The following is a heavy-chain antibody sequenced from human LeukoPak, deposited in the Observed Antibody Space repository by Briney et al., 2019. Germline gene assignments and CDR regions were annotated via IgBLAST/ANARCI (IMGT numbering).Heavy chain of an antibody. CDR1: GYTFTNYG. Sequence: ASVKVSCKASGYTFTNYGITWMRQAPGQGLEWMGWINPNNSNTAYAPNLQGRVTLTTDTSTSTAYMDLRSLGSDDTAVYYCARDFTPPHCISTSCPRGSWSDPWGQGTLVTASS. D-gene: IGHD2-2*01. V-gene: IGHV1-18*01. J-gene: IGHJ5*02. CDR2: INPNNSNT. CDR3: ARDFTPPHCISTSCPRGSWSDP.